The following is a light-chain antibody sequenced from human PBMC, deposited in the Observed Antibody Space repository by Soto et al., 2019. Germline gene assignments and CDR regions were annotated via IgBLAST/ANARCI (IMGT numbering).Light chain of an antibody. CDR3: QQRSNWPPIT. J-gene: IGKJ5*01. V-gene: IGKV3-11*01. CDR2: GAS. CDR1: QSVGSTF. Sequence: EIVLTQSPGTLSLSPGERATLSCRAIQSVGSTFLAWYQQKPAQAPRLLISGASNRATGIPARFSGSGSGTDFTLTISSLEPEDFAVYYCQQRSNWPPITFGQGTRLEIK.